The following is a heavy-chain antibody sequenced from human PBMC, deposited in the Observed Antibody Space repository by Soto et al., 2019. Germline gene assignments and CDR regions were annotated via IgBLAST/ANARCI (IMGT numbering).Heavy chain of an antibody. Sequence: QVQLQESGPGLVKPSETLSLTCNVSGGSIGSYCWSWIRQPPGKGLEWIGYISQAGSTNYNPSLTSRVTISVDTSKSQFSLSLTSVTAADTPVYYCARVSRWGGIGAPPTRKPYYYYMDVWGKGTTVTVSS. V-gene: IGHV4-59*01. CDR1: GGSIGSYC. J-gene: IGHJ6*03. D-gene: IGHD6-13*01. CDR2: ISQAGST. CDR3: ARVSRWGGIGAPPTRKPYYYYMDV.